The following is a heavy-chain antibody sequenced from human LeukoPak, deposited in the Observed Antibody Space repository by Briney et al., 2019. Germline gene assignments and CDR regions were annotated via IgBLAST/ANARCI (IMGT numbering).Heavy chain of an antibody. Sequence: ASVKLSCKASGYTFTCYYMHWERQAPGQGLEWMGWINPNSGGTNYAQKLQGRVTMTRDTSISTAYMELSRLRSDDTAVYYCARTNRELLGSDWFDPWGQGTLVTVSS. D-gene: IGHD1-7*01. CDR2: INPNSGGT. CDR1: GYTFTCYY. CDR3: ARTNRELLGSDWFDP. V-gene: IGHV1-2*02. J-gene: IGHJ5*02.